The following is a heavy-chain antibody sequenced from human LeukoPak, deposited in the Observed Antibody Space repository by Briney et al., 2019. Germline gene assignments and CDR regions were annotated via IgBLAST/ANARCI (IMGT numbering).Heavy chain of an antibody. V-gene: IGHV3-9*01. Sequence: GGSLRLSCAASGFTFDDYAMHWVRQAPGKGLEWVSGNSWNSGSIGYADSVKGRFTISRDNAKNSLYLQMNSLRAEDTALYYCAKAASGAIAAAGTYWGQGTLVTVSS. D-gene: IGHD6-13*01. J-gene: IGHJ4*02. CDR3: AKAASGAIAAAGTY. CDR1: GFTFDDYA. CDR2: NSWNSGSI.